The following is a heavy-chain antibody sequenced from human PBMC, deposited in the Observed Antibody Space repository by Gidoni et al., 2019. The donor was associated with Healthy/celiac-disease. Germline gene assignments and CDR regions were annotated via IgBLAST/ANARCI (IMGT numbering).Heavy chain of an antibody. CDR1: GYTFTGYY. V-gene: IGHV1-2*02. Sequence: QVQLVQSGAEVKKPGASVKVSCKASGYTFTGYYMHWVRQAPGQGLEWMGWINPNSGGTNYAQKFQGRVTMTRDTSISTAYMELSRLRSDDTAVYYCARDGGDIVVVPGSGMDVWGQGTTVTVSS. CDR3: ARDGGDIVVVPGSGMDV. CDR2: INPNSGGT. D-gene: IGHD2-2*01. J-gene: IGHJ6*02.